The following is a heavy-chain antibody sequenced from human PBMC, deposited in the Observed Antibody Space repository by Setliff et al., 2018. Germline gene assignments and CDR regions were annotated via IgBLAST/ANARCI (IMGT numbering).Heavy chain of an antibody. Sequence: PSETLSLTCTVSGDFISTSRYFWAWIRQPPGKGLEWIGSIHNSGNTYQNASLMSRVTISVDTSKNQFSLRLNSVTAADTAVYYCALSDHYPFYYDYWGLGTLVTVSS. D-gene: IGHD3-3*01. V-gene: IGHV4-39*07. J-gene: IGHJ4*02. CDR1: GDFISTSRYF. CDR3: ALSDHYPFYYDY. CDR2: IHNSGNT.